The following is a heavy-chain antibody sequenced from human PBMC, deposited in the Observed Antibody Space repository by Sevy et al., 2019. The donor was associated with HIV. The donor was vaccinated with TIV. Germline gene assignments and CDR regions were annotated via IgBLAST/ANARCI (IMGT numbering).Heavy chain of an antibody. CDR2: ISYDGSYK. D-gene: IGHD2-15*01. V-gene: IGHV3-30*18. CDR1: GFIFSNHC. Sequence: GGSLRLSCAASGFIFSNHCMHWVRQAPGKGLEWVAVISYDGSYKNYGDSVKGRFTISRDNSKNTLYLQMDSLRAEDTAVFYCAKGPFGGNDFASWGQGTLVTVSS. CDR3: AKGPFGGNDFAS. J-gene: IGHJ4*02.